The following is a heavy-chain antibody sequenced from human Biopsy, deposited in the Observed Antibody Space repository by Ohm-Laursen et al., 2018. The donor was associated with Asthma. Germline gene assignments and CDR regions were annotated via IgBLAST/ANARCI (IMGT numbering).Heavy chain of an antibody. D-gene: IGHD4-17*01. Sequence: ASVTVSCKISGYSLTDLSMHWVRRAPGQGLEWMGGHDHEEGGTVNARRFQGRVTMTEDTSTDTAYMELSSLSSDDTAVYYCASDFPKDYVRYNFQFWGQGTLVTVSS. CDR2: HDHEEGGT. CDR3: ASDFPKDYVRYNFQF. V-gene: IGHV1-24*01. J-gene: IGHJ4*02. CDR1: GYSLTDLS.